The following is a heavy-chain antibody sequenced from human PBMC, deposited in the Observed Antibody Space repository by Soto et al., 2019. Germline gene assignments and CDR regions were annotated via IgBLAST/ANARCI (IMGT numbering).Heavy chain of an antibody. V-gene: IGHV4-34*01. Sequence: SETLSLTCAVYGGSFSGYYWSWIRQPPGKGLEWIGEINHSGSTNYNPSLKSRVTISVDTSKNQFSLKLSSVTAADTAVYYCARVSYSSSWYAGWFDPWGQGTLVTVSS. CDR2: INHSGST. CDR1: GGSFSGYY. D-gene: IGHD6-13*01. CDR3: ARVSYSSSWYAGWFDP. J-gene: IGHJ5*02.